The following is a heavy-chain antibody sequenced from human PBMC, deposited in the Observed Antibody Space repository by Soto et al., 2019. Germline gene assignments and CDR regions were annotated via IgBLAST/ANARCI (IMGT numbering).Heavy chain of an antibody. V-gene: IGHV4-34*01. CDR1: GVSFSGFY. J-gene: IGHJ6*02. Sequence: PWETLSLTCAVSGVSFSGFYWTWIRQPPGEGLEWIGEINHSGTTNFNPSLRRRRTIYLDSSQKHFSLKLTSMTAADAAVSYCARADRTLVTSYGLGVWGQGTTVTVSS. CDR3: ARADRTLVTSYGLGV. CDR2: INHSGTT. D-gene: IGHD2-21*02.